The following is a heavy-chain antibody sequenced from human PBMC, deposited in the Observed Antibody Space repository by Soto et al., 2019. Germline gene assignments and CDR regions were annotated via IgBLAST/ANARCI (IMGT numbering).Heavy chain of an antibody. V-gene: IGHV5-51*01. CDR1: GYTFTNYW. J-gene: IGHJ3*01. CDR3: ARFAATSGINVFDV. CDR2: IYPRDSHT. Sequence: ESLTISCQGSGYTFTNYWIVWVRQLPGKGLEWMGIIYPRDSHTTYSPSFQGQVTISDDKSLNSAFLQWSSLKASDTATYYCARFAATSGINVFDVWGPGIMVTVSS. D-gene: IGHD1-1*01.